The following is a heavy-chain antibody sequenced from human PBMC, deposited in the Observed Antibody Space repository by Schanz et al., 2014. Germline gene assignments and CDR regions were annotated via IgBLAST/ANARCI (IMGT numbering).Heavy chain of an antibody. J-gene: IGHJ6*02. CDR2: IRYDASNE. Sequence: QAQLVESGGGVVQPEGSLRLSCAASRFAFSNCGMHWVRQAPGKGLEWVAFIRYDASNEYYADSVKGRFTISRDNSKNTLYLQMNSLRPDDTAVYYCAKALKPYIASRNGLDVWGHGTTVTVSS. V-gene: IGHV3-30*02. CDR3: AKALKPYIASRNGLDV. CDR1: RFAFSNCG. D-gene: IGHD3-16*01.